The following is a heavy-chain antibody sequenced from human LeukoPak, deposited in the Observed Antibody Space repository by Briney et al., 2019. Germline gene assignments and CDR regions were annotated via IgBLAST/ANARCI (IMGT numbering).Heavy chain of an antibody. J-gene: IGHJ4*02. Sequence: GGSLRLSCAASGFTLSNYAMSWVRQAPGKGLEWVSAISGSGAGTYYADSVKGRFTISTDYSKSTLYLQVNSLRAEDTAVYYCTKGYDYSNIFDFWGQGTLVTVSS. CDR3: TKGYDYSNIFDF. CDR1: GFTLSNYA. D-gene: IGHD4-11*01. CDR2: ISGSGAGT. V-gene: IGHV3-23*01.